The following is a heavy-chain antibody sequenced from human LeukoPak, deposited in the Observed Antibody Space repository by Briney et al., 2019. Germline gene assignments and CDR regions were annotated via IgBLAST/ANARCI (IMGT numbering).Heavy chain of an antibody. CDR2: ISWNSGSI. CDR1: GFTFDDYA. J-gene: IGHJ4*02. CDR3: AKDITGGSYGFDY. V-gene: IGHV3-9*01. D-gene: IGHD1-26*01. Sequence: GGSLRLPCAASGFTFDDYAMHWVRQAPGKGLEWVSGISWNSGSIGYADSVKGRFTISRDNAKNSLYLQMNSLRAEDTALYYCAKDITGGSYGFDYWGQGTLVTVSS.